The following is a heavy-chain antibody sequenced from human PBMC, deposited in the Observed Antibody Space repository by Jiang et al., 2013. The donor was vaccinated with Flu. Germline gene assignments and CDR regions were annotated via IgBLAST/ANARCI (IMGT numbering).Heavy chain of an antibody. CDR2: INPSGGYT. CDR3: ARGFTHFRVAQPGGYFFDY. CDR1: GYTFTNYY. J-gene: IGHJ4*02. Sequence: SGAEVKKPGASVKVSCKASGYTFTNYYIHWVRQAPGQGLEWMGIINPSGGYTGYGQKFRDRVTMTRDTSTSTVYMELSSLRSEDTAVYYCARGFTHFRVAQPGGYFFDYWGQGTLVTVSS. V-gene: IGHV1-46*01. D-gene: IGHD2/OR15-2a*01.